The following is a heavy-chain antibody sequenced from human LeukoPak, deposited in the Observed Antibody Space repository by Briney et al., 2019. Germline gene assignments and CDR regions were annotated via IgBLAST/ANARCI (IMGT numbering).Heavy chain of an antibody. CDR2: MNPNSGNT. V-gene: IGHV1-8*03. CDR1: GYTFTSYD. Sequence: ASVKVSCKASGYTFTSYDINWVRQATGQGLAWMGWMNPNSGNTGYAQKFQGRVTITRNTSISTAYMELSSLRSEDTAVYYCARGCTNGVCLVPSWFDPWGQGTLVTVSS. J-gene: IGHJ5*02. D-gene: IGHD2-8*01. CDR3: ARGCTNGVCLVPSWFDP.